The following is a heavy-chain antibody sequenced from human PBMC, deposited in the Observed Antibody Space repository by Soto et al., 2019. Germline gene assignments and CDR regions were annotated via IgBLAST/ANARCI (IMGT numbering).Heavy chain of an antibody. D-gene: IGHD5-12*01. CDR2: ISGSGGST. Sequence: WGSLRLSCAASGFTFSSYAMSWFRQAPGKGLEWVSAISGSGGSTYYADSVKGRFTISRDNSKNTLYLQMNSLRAEDTAVYYCAKDWVYSSYGYFDYWAKGTLATVSA. CDR1: GFTFSSYA. J-gene: IGHJ4*02. CDR3: AKDWVYSSYGYFDY. V-gene: IGHV3-23*01.